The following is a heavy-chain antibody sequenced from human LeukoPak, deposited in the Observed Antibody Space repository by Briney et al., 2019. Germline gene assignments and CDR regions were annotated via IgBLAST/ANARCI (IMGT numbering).Heavy chain of an antibody. V-gene: IGHV3-48*03. CDR3: AREGDSVTMIAPHFDY. CDR1: GFTFSSYE. D-gene: IGHD3-22*01. CDR2: ISGSGSTI. J-gene: IGHJ4*02. Sequence: PGGSLRLSCAASGFTFSSYEMNWVRQAPGKGLEWVSYISGSGSTIYYADSVKGRFTISRDNAKNSLYLQMNSLRAEDTAVYYCAREGDSVTMIAPHFDYWGQGTLVTVSS.